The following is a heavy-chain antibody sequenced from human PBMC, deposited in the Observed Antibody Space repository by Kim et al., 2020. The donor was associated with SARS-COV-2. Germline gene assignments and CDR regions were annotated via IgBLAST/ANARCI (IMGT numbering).Heavy chain of an antibody. CDR1: GYTFTSYA. D-gene: IGHD3-3*01. V-gene: IGHV1-3*01. Sequence: ASVKVSCKASGYTFTSYAMHWVRQAPGQRLEWMGWINAGNGNTKYSQKFQGRVTITRDTSASTAYIELSSLRSEDTAVYYCAREYYDFWSGYYISNWFDPWGQGTLVTVSS. CDR2: INAGNGNT. CDR3: AREYYDFWSGYYISNWFDP. J-gene: IGHJ5*02.